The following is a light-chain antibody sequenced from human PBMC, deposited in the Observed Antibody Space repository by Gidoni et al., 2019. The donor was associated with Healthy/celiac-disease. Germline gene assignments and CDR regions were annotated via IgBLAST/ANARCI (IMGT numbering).Light chain of an antibody. CDR1: KLGDKY. Sequence: SYELTQPPSVSVSPGQTASITCSGDKLGDKYACWYQQKPGQSPVLVIYQDSKRPSGIPERFSGSNSGNTATLTNSGTQAMDEADYYCQAWDSSTYVVFGGGTKLTV. CDR3: QAWDSSTYVV. J-gene: IGLJ2*01. CDR2: QDS. V-gene: IGLV3-1*01.